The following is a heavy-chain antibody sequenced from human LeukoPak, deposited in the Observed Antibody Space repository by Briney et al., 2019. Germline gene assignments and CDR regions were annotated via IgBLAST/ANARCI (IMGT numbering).Heavy chain of an antibody. CDR3: ATDPLYGDDVFDY. Sequence: ASVKVSCKASGYTFTDYSMHWVRQAPGQGLEWMGKINPSGGSTTYAQKFQGRVTVTRDTSTGTVYMELNSLRSEDTAVYYCATDPLYGDDVFDYWGQGTLVTVSS. V-gene: IGHV1-46*01. J-gene: IGHJ4*02. CDR2: INPSGGST. D-gene: IGHD4-17*01. CDR1: GYTFTDYS.